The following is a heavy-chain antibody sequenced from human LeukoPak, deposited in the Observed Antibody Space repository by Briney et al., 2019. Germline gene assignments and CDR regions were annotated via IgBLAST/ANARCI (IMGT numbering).Heavy chain of an antibody. V-gene: IGHV3-74*01. CDR2: INNDGTDV. CDR3: ARVFHLIDH. Sequence: GGSLRLSCAASGFTFSSYEMNWVRQAPGKGLVWVSRINNDGTDVNYADSVKGRFTISRDNAKNTLYLQMNSLRAEDTAVYYCARVFHLIDHWGQGTLVTVTS. CDR1: GFTFSSYE. J-gene: IGHJ4*02.